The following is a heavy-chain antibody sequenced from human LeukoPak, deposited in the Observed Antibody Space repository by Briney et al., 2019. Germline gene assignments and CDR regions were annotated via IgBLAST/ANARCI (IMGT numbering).Heavy chain of an antibody. D-gene: IGHD2/OR15-2a*01. J-gene: IGHJ4*02. CDR3: ARAGALQTLTYFDY. CDR1: GYTFTGYY. Sequence: ASVKVSCKASGYTFTGYYMHWLRQAPGQGPEWMGRISPNSGGTNYAQKFQDRDTTTRDTSISAAYMELSSLRSDDTAVYYCARAGALQTLTYFDYWGQGTLVTVSS. V-gene: IGHV1-2*06. CDR2: ISPNSGGT.